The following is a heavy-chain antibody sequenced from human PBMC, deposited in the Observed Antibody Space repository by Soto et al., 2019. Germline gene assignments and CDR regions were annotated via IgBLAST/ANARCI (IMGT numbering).Heavy chain of an antibody. V-gene: IGHV1-8*01. CDR3: AREKSGSYDY. CDR2: MNPNSGNT. J-gene: IGHJ4*02. Sequence: QVQLLQSGAEVKKPGASVKFSCKASGYTFTSYDINWVRQATGQGLEWMGWMNPNSGNTGYAQKVQGKVTMTRCTSVSTAHMELSSLSSADTAVCYCAREKSGSYDYWGPGTLVTVSS. D-gene: IGHD3-3*01. CDR1: GYTFTSYD.